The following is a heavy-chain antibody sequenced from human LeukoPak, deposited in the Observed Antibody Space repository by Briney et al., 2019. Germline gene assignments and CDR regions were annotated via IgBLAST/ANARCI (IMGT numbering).Heavy chain of an antibody. Sequence: PGGSLRLSCAASGISFDTYAMTWVRQAPGKGLEWVSGISDSGDSTYYAHPVKGRFTISRDNSKDTVYLLMKSLRVEDTAVYYCAKFWVVGDSSWFDPWGQGTLVIVSS. J-gene: IGHJ5*02. CDR3: AKFWVVGDSSWFDP. D-gene: IGHD3-16*01. V-gene: IGHV3-23*01. CDR1: GISFDTYA. CDR2: ISDSGDST.